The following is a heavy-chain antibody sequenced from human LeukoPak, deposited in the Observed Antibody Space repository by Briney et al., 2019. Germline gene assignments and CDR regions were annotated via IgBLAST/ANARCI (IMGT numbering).Heavy chain of an antibody. CDR3: ARVLARRVVIIGCFDY. CDR2: IKQDGSEK. V-gene: IGHV3-7*01. Sequence: SGGSLRLSCAASGFTFSSYWMSWVRRAPGKGLEWVANIKQDGSEKFYVDSVEGRFTISRDNAKNPLYLQMSSLRAEDTAVYYCARVLARRVVIIGCFDYWGQGTLVTVSS. CDR1: GFTFSSYW. J-gene: IGHJ4*02. D-gene: IGHD3-3*01.